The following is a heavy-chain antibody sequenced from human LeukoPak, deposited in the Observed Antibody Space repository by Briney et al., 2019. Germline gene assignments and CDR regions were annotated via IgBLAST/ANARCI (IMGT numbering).Heavy chain of an antibody. CDR3: AKEDCSSTSCYNLYYYYGMDV. J-gene: IGHJ6*02. Sequence: GGSLRLPCAASGFTFSSYAMSWVRQASGKGLEWVSAISGSGGSTYYADSVKGRFTISRDNSKNTLYLQMNSLRAEDTAVYYCAKEDCSSTSCYNLYYYYGMDVWGQGTTVTVSS. D-gene: IGHD2-2*02. CDR2: ISGSGGST. CDR1: GFTFSSYA. V-gene: IGHV3-23*01.